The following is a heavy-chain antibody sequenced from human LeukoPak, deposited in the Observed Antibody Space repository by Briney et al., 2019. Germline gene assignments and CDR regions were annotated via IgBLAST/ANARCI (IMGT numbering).Heavy chain of an antibody. Sequence: ASVKVSCKASGYTFTSYDINWVRQAPGQGLEWMGWISAYNGNTNYAQKLQGRVTMTTDTSTSTAYMELRSLRSDDTAVYYCAREVHGSGSFDYWGQGTLVTVSS. CDR1: GYTFTSYD. D-gene: IGHD3-10*01. V-gene: IGHV1-18*01. CDR2: ISAYNGNT. J-gene: IGHJ4*02. CDR3: AREVHGSGSFDY.